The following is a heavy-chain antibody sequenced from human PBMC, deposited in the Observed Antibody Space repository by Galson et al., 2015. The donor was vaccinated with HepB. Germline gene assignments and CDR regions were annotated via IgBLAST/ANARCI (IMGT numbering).Heavy chain of an antibody. V-gene: IGHV1-69*04. J-gene: IGHJ6*03. CDR1: GGTFSSYA. D-gene: IGHD6-19*01. CDR3: ARGNSSGWYNYYYYYMDV. Sequence: SVKVSCKASGGTFSSYAISWVRQAPGQGLEWMGRIIPILGIANYAQKFQGRVTITADKSTSTAYMELSSLRSEDTAVYYCARGNSSGWYNYYYYYMDVWGKGTTVTVSS. CDR2: IIPILGIA.